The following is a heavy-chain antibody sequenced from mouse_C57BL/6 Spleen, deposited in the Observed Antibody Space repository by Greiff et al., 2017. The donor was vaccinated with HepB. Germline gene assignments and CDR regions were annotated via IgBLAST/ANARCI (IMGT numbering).Heavy chain of an antibody. Sequence: EVQLQQSGPELVKPGASVKMSCKASGYTFTDYNMHWVKQSHGKSLEWIGYINPNNGGTSYNQKFKGKATLTVNKSSSTAYMELRSLTSEDSAVYYCARGGYDGYYIAYWGQGTLVTVSA. CDR2: INPNNGGT. CDR1: GYTFTDYN. V-gene: IGHV1-22*01. J-gene: IGHJ3*01. CDR3: ARGGYDGYYIAY. D-gene: IGHD2-3*01.